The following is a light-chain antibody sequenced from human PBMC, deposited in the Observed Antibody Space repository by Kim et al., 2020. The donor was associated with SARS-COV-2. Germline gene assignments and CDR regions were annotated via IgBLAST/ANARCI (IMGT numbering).Light chain of an antibody. CDR3: QVWDSSSDHRVV. CDR1: SIGSKS. Sequence: GTAARVSCGGNSIGSKSVHWYQQKSGQAPVLVIYYDSDRPSGIPERFSGSNSGNTATLTISRVEAGDEADYYCQVWDSSSDHRVVFGGGTKVTVL. J-gene: IGLJ2*01. V-gene: IGLV3-21*04. CDR2: YDS.